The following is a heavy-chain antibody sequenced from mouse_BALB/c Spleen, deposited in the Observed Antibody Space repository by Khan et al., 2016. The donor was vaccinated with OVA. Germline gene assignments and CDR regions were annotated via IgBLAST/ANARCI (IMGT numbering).Heavy chain of an antibody. J-gene: IGHJ4*01. CDR3: ARSYGSWAMDY. CDR2: ITYSGNT. V-gene: IGHV3-8*02. CDR1: GDSITSGF. Sequence: EVELVESGPSLVKPSQTLSLTCSVTGDSITSGFWNWIRKFPGNKFEYLGYITYSGNTYYNPSLKSRISITRDTSKSQYYLQLNSVTTEDTATYYCARSYGSWAMDYWGQGTSVTVFS. D-gene: IGHD1-1*01.